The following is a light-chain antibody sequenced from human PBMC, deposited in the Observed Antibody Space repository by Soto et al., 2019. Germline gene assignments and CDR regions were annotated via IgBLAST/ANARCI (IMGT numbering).Light chain of an antibody. J-gene: IGLJ2*01. CDR3: CSYAGSSNVV. CDR1: SSDVGSYNL. Sequence: QSVLTQPASVSGSPGQSITISCTGTSSDVGSYNLVSWYQQHPGKAPKLMIYEGSKRPSGVSNRFSGSNSGNTASLTISGIQAEDEADYYCCSYAGSSNVVFGRGTQLTVL. V-gene: IGLV2-23*01. CDR2: EGS.